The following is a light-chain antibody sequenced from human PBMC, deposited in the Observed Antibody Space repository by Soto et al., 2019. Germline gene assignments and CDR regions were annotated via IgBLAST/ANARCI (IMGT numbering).Light chain of an antibody. CDR3: QQYNSYSQT. V-gene: IGKV1-5*01. Sequence: DIQMTQSPSTLSASVGDRVTITCRASQSISSWLAWYQQKPGKAPNLLIYDASALESGVPSRFSGSGSGTEFTLTIGSLQPDDFATYYCQQYNSYSQTFGQGTKVGIK. J-gene: IGKJ1*01. CDR1: QSISSW. CDR2: DAS.